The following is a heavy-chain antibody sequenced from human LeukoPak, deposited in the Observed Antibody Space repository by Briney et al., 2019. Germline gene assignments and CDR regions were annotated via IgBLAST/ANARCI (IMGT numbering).Heavy chain of an antibody. Sequence: SETLSLTCTVSGGSIRSGSYYWSWIRQPAGKGLEWIGRIYPGGTTYYNPSLKSRVTMSVDTSKDQFSLKLSSVTAADTAVYYCARGGVFSAFDMWGQGTMVTVSS. V-gene: IGHV4-61*02. CDR2: IYPGGTT. CDR1: GGSIRSGSYY. J-gene: IGHJ3*02. CDR3: ARGGVFSAFDM. D-gene: IGHD3-10*01.